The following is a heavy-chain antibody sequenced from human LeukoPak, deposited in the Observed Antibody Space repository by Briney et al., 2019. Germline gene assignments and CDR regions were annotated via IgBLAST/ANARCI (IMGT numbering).Heavy chain of an antibody. V-gene: IGHV3-30*02. CDR2: IRYDGSNK. J-gene: IGHJ4*02. D-gene: IGHD6-6*01. CDR3: AKGGYSSSSQVFDS. Sequence: GGSLRLSCAASGFTFSSYGMHWVRQAPGKGLEWVTFIRYDGSNKFYADSVMGRFTVSRDNSKNTLYLQMHSLRAEDTAVYYCAKGGYSSSSQVFDSWGQGTLVTVSS. CDR1: GFTFSSYG.